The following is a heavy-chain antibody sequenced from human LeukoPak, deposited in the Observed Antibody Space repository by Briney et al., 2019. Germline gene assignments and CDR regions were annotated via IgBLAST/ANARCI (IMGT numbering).Heavy chain of an antibody. CDR1: GGSISSYY. V-gene: IGHV4-4*07. J-gene: IGHJ4*02. CDR3: ARNGDRGSSDY. D-gene: IGHD6-13*01. Sequence: MTSETLSLTCTVSGGSISSYYWSWIRQPAGKGLEWIGRIYTSGSTNYNPSLKSRVTMSVDTPKNQFSLKLSSVTAADTAVYYCARNGDRGSSDYWGQGTLVTVSS. CDR2: IYTSGST.